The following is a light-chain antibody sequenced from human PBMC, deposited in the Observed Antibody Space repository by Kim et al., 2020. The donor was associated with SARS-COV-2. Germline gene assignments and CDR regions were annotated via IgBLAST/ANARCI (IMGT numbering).Light chain of an antibody. CDR2: AVS. CDR1: SSDIGTYNF. V-gene: IGLV2-14*03. CDR3: SSYTRSSSFR. Sequence: QSALTQPASVSGSPGQSITISCTGTSSDIGTYNFVSWYQQHPGKAPKLMIYAVSKRPSGISNRFSGSKSGNTASLTISGLQADDEADYYCSSYTRSSSFRFGGGTKLTVL. J-gene: IGLJ3*02.